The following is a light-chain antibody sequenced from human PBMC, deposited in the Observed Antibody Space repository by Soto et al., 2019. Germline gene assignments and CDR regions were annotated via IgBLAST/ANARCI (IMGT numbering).Light chain of an antibody. V-gene: IGKV2-24*01. Sequence: VMTQTPLSSPVILGQPASISCRSSESLVHTNGNTYLNWLQQRPGQPPRLLIYEISKRFYGVPDRFSGSGAGTEFTLKISRVEAEDVGVYYCMQATHFPRTFGQGTRV. CDR1: ESLVHTNGNTY. CDR3: MQATHFPRT. J-gene: IGKJ1*01. CDR2: EIS.